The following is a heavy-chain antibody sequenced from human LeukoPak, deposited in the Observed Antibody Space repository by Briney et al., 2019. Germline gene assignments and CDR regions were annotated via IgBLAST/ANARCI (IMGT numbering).Heavy chain of an antibody. CDR2: INPNSGGT. CDR1: GYTFTGYY. V-gene: IGHV1-2*02. J-gene: IGHJ5*02. CDR3: ARQFDDPYGPPFTGFLKNWFDP. D-gene: IGHD3-10*01. Sequence: ASVKVSCKASGYTFTGYYTHWVRQAPGQGLEWMGWINPNSGGTNYAQKFQGRVTMTRDTSISTAYMELSRLRSDDTAVYYCARQFDDPYGPPFTGFLKNWFDPWGQGTLVTVSS.